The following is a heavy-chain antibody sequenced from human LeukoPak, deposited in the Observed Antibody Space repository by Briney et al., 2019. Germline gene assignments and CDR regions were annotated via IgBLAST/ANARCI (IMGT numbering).Heavy chain of an antibody. CDR2: ISYDGSNK. CDR1: GFTFSSYG. J-gene: IGHJ4*02. CDR3: AILASSSSWANYFDY. Sequence: PGGSLRLSCAASGFTFSSYGMHWVRQAPGKGLEWVAVISYDGSNKYYADSVKGRFTIPRDNSKNTLYLQMNSLRAEDTAVYYCAILASSSSWANYFDYWGQGTLVTVSS. V-gene: IGHV3-30*03. D-gene: IGHD6-13*01.